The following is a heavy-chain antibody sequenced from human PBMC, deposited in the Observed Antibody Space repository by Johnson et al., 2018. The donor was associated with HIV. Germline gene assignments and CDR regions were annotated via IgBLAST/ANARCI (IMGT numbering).Heavy chain of an antibody. CDR1: GFTFSSYD. CDR2: IGTAGDT. CDR3: ARVIYFDWLDAFDI. Sequence: VQLLESGGGLVKPGGSLRLSCAASGFTFSSYDMHWVRQATGKGLEWVSAIGTAGDTYYPGSVKGRFTISRENAKNSLYLQMNSLRAEDTAVYYCARVIYFDWLDAFDIWGQGTMVTVSS. V-gene: IGHV3-13*01. J-gene: IGHJ3*02. D-gene: IGHD3-9*01.